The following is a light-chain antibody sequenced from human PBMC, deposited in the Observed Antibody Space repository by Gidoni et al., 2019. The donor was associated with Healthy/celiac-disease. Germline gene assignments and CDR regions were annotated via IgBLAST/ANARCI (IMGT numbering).Light chain of an antibody. CDR1: QGISSW. CDR2: AAS. Sequence: DIQMTQSPSSLSASVGDRVTITCRPSQGISSWLCWYPQKPGKAPKLLIYAASSLQSGVPSRFSGSGSGTDFTLTISSLQPEDFATYYCQQANSFPFTFGPGTKVDIK. J-gene: IGKJ3*01. CDR3: QQANSFPFT. V-gene: IGKV1-12*01.